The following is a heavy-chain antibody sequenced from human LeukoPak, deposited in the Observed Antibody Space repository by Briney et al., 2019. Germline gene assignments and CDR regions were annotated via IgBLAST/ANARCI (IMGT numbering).Heavy chain of an antibody. J-gene: IGHJ3*02. D-gene: IGHD3-10*01. CDR1: GFTVSSNY. Sequence: GGSLRLSCAASGFTVSSNYMSWVRQAPGKGLGWVSVIYSGGSTYCADSVKGRFTISRDNSKNTLYLQMNSLRAEDTAVYYCARMDSPPLWFGELPYDAFDIWGQGTMVTVSS. V-gene: IGHV3-53*01. CDR3: ARMDSPPLWFGELPYDAFDI. CDR2: IYSGGST.